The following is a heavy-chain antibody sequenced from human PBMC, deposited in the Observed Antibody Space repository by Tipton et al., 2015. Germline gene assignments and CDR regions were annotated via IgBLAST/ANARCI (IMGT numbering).Heavy chain of an antibody. J-gene: IGHJ6*02. V-gene: IGHV4-59*01. D-gene: IGHD5-24*01. CDR1: GGSFSGYF. CDR2: ISYSGST. Sequence: TLSLTCAVYGGSFSGYFWTWIRQPPGKGLEWIGYISYSGSTHYNPSFKSRVAISVDTSKNQFSLTLNSVAAADTAVYYCARDLEHGMDVWGHGTTVTVSS. CDR3: ARDLEHGMDV.